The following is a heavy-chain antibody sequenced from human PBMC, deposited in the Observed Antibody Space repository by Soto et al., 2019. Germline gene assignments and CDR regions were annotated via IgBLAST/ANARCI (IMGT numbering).Heavy chain of an antibody. V-gene: IGHV3-23*01. D-gene: IGHD3-10*01. CDR3: ARRHYSVSGSYYGGPFDD. CDR2: VSGSGGTS. Sequence: EVHLLESGGGLVQPGGSLRLSCAASGFTFSSYAMSWVRQAPGKGLEWLSGVSGSGGTSFHANSVKGRFTISRDNSKNTLYLQLNSLSVHDTAVYDCARRHYSVSGSYYGGPFDDWGQGTLVTVTS. CDR1: GFTFSSYA. J-gene: IGHJ4*02.